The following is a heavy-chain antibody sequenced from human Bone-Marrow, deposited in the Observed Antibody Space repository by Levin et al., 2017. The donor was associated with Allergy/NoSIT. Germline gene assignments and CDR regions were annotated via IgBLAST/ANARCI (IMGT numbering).Heavy chain of an antibody. CDR2: TSYDEGNK. D-gene: IGHD5-12*01. V-gene: IGHV3-30*09. CDR1: GFTFNNNA. CDR3: ARDMGRFSGYDFGVSGDY. J-gene: IGHJ4*02. Sequence: GGSLRLSCAASGFTFNNNAMHWFRQAPGRGLEWVAFTSYDEGNKYYADSVRGRFVISRDNSRDTLYLQMDSLRRDDTAVYYCARDMGRFSGYDFGVSGDYWGQGTLVTVSS.